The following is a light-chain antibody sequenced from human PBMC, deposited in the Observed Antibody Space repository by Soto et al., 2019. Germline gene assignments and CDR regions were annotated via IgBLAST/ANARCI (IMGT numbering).Light chain of an antibody. CDR1: NSDVGGYHY. V-gene: IGLV2-14*01. J-gene: IGLJ1*01. CDR2: DVS. Sequence: QSVLTQPASVSGSPGQSITISCTGTNSDVGGYHYVSWYQQHPGKAPKLLIYDVSTRPSGVSNRFSGSKSGNTASLTISWLQDDEEADYYCTSHKTTSPYVFGGGTKVTV. CDR3: TSHKTTSPYV.